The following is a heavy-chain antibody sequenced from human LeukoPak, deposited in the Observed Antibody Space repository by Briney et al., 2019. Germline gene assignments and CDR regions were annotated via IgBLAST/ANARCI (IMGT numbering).Heavy chain of an antibody. CDR2: RRFGGSNK. Sequence: GGPLRLSCAASGITFSYYGVYWRRPPPGKVLEWVSFRRFGGSNKYYADSVEGLFTIARDSSKNTLYLQMNSLRAEDTAVYYCAKGLRSSADSKMGAADYWGQGTLFTVSS. CDR1: GITFSYYG. V-gene: IGHV3-30*02. D-gene: IGHD1-26*01. CDR3: AKGLRSSADSKMGAADY. J-gene: IGHJ4*02.